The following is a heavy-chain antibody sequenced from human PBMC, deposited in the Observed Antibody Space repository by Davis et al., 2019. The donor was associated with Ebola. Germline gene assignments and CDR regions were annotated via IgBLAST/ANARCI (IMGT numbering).Heavy chain of an antibody. Sequence: GESLKISCAASGFTFSAYSMNWVRQAPGKGLEWVSYISDSSTTIYYADSVKGRFTISRDNSKNTLYLQMNSLRAEDTAVYYCAKDPQYIVRTYYFDYWGQGTLVTVSS. V-gene: IGHV3-48*01. D-gene: IGHD3-10*01. CDR3: AKDPQYIVRTYYFDY. CDR2: ISDSSTTI. J-gene: IGHJ4*02. CDR1: GFTFSAYS.